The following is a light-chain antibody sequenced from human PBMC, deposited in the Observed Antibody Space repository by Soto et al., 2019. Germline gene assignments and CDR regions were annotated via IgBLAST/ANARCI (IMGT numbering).Light chain of an antibody. CDR3: QHYGGSPRT. J-gene: IGKJ1*01. V-gene: IGKV3-20*01. Sequence: EVVLTQSPGTLSLSPGQRATLSCRASQSLSSSHLAWYQQKPGQAPRLLIYATSSRATGIPDRFSGSGSGTDFTLTISRLEPEDFAVYYCQHYGGSPRTFGQGTKVDIK. CDR2: ATS. CDR1: QSLSSSH.